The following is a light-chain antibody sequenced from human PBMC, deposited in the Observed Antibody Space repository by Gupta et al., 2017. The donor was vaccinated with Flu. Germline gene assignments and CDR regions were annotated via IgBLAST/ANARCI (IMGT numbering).Light chain of an antibody. CDR2: EIN. V-gene: IGLV1-51*02. CDR3: GTWDNSRSGWV. CDR1: SAISGNNY. Sequence: SSAISGNNYVSWYQQHPGTAPKLLIYEINNRPSGISNRFSGSRSDTSATLGISGLQTGDEADYYCGTWDNSRSGWVFGSGTKLTVL. J-gene: IGLJ3*02.